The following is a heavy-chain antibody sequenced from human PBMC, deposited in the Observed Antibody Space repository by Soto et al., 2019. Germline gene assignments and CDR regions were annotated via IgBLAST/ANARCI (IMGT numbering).Heavy chain of an antibody. Sequence: GGSLRLSCAASGFTFTRYSMNWVRQAPGKGLEWVSSISSTTNYIYYGDSMKGRFTISRDNAKNSLYLEMSSLRAEDTAVYYCARDLGRGGSLGYCSSTSCYNLDYWGQGTLVTVSS. CDR1: GFTFTRYS. CDR2: ISSTTNYI. D-gene: IGHD2-2*02. J-gene: IGHJ4*02. CDR3: ARDLGRGGSLGYCSSTSCYNLDY. V-gene: IGHV3-21*06.